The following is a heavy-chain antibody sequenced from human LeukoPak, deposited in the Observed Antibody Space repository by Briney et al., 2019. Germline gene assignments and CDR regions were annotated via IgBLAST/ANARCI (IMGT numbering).Heavy chain of an antibody. CDR1: GFTFSSNY. CDR2: IFSGGGT. V-gene: IGHV3-53*01. Sequence: PGGSLRLSCAASGFTFSSNYMSWVRQAPGKGLEWVSVIFSGGGTYYTDSVKGRFTISRENSNNTLYLQMNSLRAEDTAVYYCARDGSSAWQYYFDFWGQGTLVTVSS. D-gene: IGHD6-19*01. J-gene: IGHJ4*02. CDR3: ARDGSSAWQYYFDF.